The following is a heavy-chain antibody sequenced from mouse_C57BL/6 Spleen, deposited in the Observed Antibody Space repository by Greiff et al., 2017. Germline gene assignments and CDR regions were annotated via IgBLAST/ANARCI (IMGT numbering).Heavy chain of an antibody. V-gene: IGHV1-69*01. D-gene: IGHD2-2*01. CDR3: ARSSDGYDAWFAY. Sequence: QVQLQQPGAELVMPGASVKLSCKASGYTFTSYWMHWVKQRPGQGLEWIGEIDPSDSYTNYNQKFKGKSTLTVDKSSSTAYMQLSSLTSEDSAVYYCARSSDGYDAWFAYWGQGTLVTVSA. CDR1: GYTFTSYW. CDR2: IDPSDSYT. J-gene: IGHJ3*01.